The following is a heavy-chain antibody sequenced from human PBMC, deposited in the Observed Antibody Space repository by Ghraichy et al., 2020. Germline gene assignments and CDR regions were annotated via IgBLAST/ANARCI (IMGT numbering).Heavy chain of an antibody. Sequence: GGSLRLSCAASGFTISDHYMDWVRQAPKKGLEWVGRIRDKSNSYTTEYAASVKGRFTISGDDSKNSLYLQMNSLKIEDTAVYYCGRVAGWTWGYEAFDVWGQGSMVTVSS. V-gene: IGHV3-72*01. CDR2: IRDKSNSYTT. J-gene: IGHJ3*01. CDR3: GRVAGWTWGYEAFDV. D-gene: IGHD7-27*01. CDR1: GFTISDHY.